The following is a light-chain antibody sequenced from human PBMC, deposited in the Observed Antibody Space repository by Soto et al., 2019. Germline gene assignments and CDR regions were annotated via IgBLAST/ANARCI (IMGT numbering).Light chain of an antibody. Sequence: EIVMTQSPGTLSVFPGESVTLSCRASQSVNGFLDWFQHKPGQAPRLVLKRIFIRAIGVPARFIGSGSETEFTLTINGLQSEDSGVYYCLQHYAWPWTFGQGTKVEIK. CDR2: RIF. J-gene: IGKJ1*01. V-gene: IGKV3-15*01. CDR3: LQHYAWPWT. CDR1: QSVNGF.